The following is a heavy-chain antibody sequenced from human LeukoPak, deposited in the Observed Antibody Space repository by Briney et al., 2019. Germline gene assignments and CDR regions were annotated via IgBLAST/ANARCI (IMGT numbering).Heavy chain of an antibody. V-gene: IGHV4-34*01. CDR3: ARDYSGYEFDY. CDR2: INHSGST. J-gene: IGHJ4*02. CDR1: GGSFSGYY. Sequence: SETLSLTCAVYGGSFSGYYWTWIRQPPGKGLEWIGEINHSGSTNYNPSLKSRVTILVDTSKNQFSLKLNSVTAADSAIYYCARDYSGYEFDYWGQGTLVTVSS. D-gene: IGHD5-12*01.